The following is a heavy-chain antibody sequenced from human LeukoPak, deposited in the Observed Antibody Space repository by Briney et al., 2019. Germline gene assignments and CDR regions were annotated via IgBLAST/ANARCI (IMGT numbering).Heavy chain of an antibody. D-gene: IGHD3-22*01. CDR3: AREMAHYFDSSGYSF. V-gene: IGHV3-30-3*01. Sequence: GGSLRLSCAASGFTFAIYAMHWVRQAPGKGLEWVAVISYDGNNKYYAGSVKGRFTISRDNSKNTLYLQMNSLRAEDTAVYYCAREMAHYFDSSGYSFWGQGTLVTVSS. CDR1: GFTFAIYA. CDR2: ISYDGNNK. J-gene: IGHJ4*02.